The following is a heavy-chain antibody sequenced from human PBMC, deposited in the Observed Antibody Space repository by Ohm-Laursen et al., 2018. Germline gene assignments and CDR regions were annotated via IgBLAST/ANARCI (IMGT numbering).Heavy chain of an antibody. D-gene: IGHD6-19*01. CDR1: GFTFSSFC. CDR3: ARTYSSGYYYYYGMDV. CDR2: LKWRKRFI. J-gene: IGHJ6*02. V-gene: IGHV3-21*01. Sequence: LSFAASGFTFSSFCLKWVRQASGKGLGVGLSLKWRKRFIYYADSVKGRFTVSRDNAKNSLYLQMNSLRAEDTAVYYCARTYSSGYYYYYGMDVWGQGTTVTVSS.